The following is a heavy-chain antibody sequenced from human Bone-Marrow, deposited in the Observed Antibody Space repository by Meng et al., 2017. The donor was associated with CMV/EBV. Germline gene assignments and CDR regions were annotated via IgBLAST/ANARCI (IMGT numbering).Heavy chain of an antibody. D-gene: IGHD3-10*01. V-gene: IGHV4-34*01. Sequence: SETLSLTCAVYGGSFSGYYWSWIRQPPGKGLEWIGEINHSGSTNYNPSLKSRVTISVDTSKNQFSLKLSSVTAADTAVYYCARGLRGGFDYWGQGTLVTVYS. CDR1: GGSFSGYY. CDR3: ARGLRGGFDY. J-gene: IGHJ4*02. CDR2: INHSGST.